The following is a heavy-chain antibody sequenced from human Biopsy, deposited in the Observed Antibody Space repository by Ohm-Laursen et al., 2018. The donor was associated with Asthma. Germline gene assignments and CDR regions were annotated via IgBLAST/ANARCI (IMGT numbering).Heavy chain of an antibody. V-gene: IGHV1-18*01. Sequence: ASAKVSCNTSGYTFNSAGITRVRQAPGQGLEWMGWISVYNGNTKVAQKLQDRVTMITDTSTSTAHMELRSLRSDDTAVYFCARAVDYSHYYGIDVWGQGTTVTVS. CDR3: ARAVDYSHYYGIDV. D-gene: IGHD3-10*01. CDR2: ISVYNGNT. J-gene: IGHJ6*02. CDR1: GYTFNSAG.